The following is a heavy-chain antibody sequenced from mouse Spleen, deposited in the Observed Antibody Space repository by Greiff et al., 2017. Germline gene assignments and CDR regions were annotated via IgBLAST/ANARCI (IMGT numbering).Heavy chain of an antibody. Sequence: EVQLQQSGPELVKPGASVKISCKASGYTFTDYNMDWVKQSHGKSLEWIGDINPNNGCTIYNQKFKGKATLTVDNSSSTVYMELRSLTSEDTTVYCCARSYYRYDIDYWGQGTTLTVSS. CDR1: GYTFTDYN. J-gene: IGHJ2*01. CDR3: ARSYYRYDIDY. CDR2: INPNNGCT. V-gene: IGHV1-18*01. D-gene: IGHD2-14*01.